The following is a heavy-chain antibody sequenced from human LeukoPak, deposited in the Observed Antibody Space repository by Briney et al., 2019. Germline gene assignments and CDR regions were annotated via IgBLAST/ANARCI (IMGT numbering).Heavy chain of an antibody. D-gene: IGHD3-22*01. CDR3: ARDKPPPGYYDSSGYYYYAFDI. J-gene: IGHJ3*02. CDR1: GYTFTGYY. V-gene: IGHV1-2*02. CDR2: IDPNSGDT. Sequence: GASVKVSCKASGYTFTGYYMHWVRQAPGQGLEWMAWIDPNSGDTNYAQKFHARVTMTRDTSISTVYMELSRLRSDDTAVYYCARDKPPPGYYDSSGYYYYAFDIWGQGTMVTVSS.